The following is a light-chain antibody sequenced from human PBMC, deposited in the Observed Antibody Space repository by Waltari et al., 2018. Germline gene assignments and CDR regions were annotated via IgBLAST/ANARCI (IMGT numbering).Light chain of an antibody. CDR2: AAS. V-gene: IGKV1-8*01. CDR1: QGISSY. J-gene: IGKJ4*01. CDR3: QQYYSDPRT. Sequence: AIRITQSPSSLSASTGDRVTITCRASQGISSYLAWYQQKPGKAPKLLIYAASTLQSGVPSRFSGSGSGADVTLTISCLQSEDCATYYCQQYYSDPRTFGGGTKVEIK.